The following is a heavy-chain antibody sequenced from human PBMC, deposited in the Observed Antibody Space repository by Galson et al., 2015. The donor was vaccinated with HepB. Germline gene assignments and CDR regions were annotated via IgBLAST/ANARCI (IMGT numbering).Heavy chain of an antibody. Sequence: GYTFTSYGISWVRQAPVQGLEWMGWISAYNGNTNYAQKLQGRVTMTTDTSTSTAYMELRSLRSDDTAVYYCARMGMGGCWFCPTSDPYGMDVWGQGTTVTVSS. CDR2: ISAYNGNT. D-gene: IGHD2-15*01. CDR3: ARMGMGGCWFCPTSDPYGMDV. V-gene: IGHV1-18*01. CDR1: GYTFTSYG. J-gene: IGHJ6*02.